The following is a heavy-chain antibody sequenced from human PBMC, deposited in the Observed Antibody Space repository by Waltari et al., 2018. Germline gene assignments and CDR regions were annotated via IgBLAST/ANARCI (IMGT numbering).Heavy chain of an antibody. CDR2: IKPDGSGK. V-gene: IGHV3-7*03. Sequence: EVQLVESGGGLVQPGGSLRLSCAASGFSFRSYWMTWFRRVPGTGRGWVATIKPDGSGKFYVDTVKGRFSISGDNAKNSLYLQMNSLRAEDTAIFYCARMGAGRAPDYWGQGTLVTVSS. J-gene: IGHJ4*02. CDR3: ARMGAGRAPDY. D-gene: IGHD3-16*01. CDR1: GFSFRSYW.